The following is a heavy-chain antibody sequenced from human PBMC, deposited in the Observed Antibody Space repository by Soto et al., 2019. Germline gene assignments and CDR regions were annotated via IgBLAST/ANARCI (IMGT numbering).Heavy chain of an antibody. CDR1: GFTFSSYS. CDR2: ISSSSSTI. CDR3: AREAGTWHLPLNWFDP. D-gene: IGHD6-19*01. V-gene: IGHV3-48*02. Sequence: EVQLVESGGGLVQPGGSLRLSCAASGFTFSSYSMNWVRQAPGTGLEWVSYISSSSSTIYYADSVKGRFTISRENAKNSLYLQMNSLRDEDTAVYYCAREAGTWHLPLNWFDPWGQGTLVTVSS. J-gene: IGHJ5*02.